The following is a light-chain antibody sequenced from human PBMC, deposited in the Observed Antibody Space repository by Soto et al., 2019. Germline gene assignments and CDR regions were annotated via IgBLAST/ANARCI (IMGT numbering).Light chain of an antibody. CDR3: SSYTTSYFYV. CDR1: GRDIGAYDY. V-gene: IGLV2-14*01. CDR2: GVK. Sequence: QSALTQPASVSGSPGQSSTISCTGSGRDIGAYDYVSWYQQHPGKAPQLLIYGVKNRPSGVSYRFSASKSAFTASLTISGLQSEDEAHYYCSSYTTSYFYVFGPGTKLTVL. J-gene: IGLJ1*01.